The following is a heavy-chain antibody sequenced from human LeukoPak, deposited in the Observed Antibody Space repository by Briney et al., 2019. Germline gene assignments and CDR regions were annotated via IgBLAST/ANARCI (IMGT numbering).Heavy chain of an antibody. CDR2: IKQDGSEK. CDR1: GFTFSSYW. J-gene: IGHJ4*02. Sequence: GGSLRLSCAASGFTFSSYWMSWVRQAPGKGLEWVANIKQDGSEKYYVDSVKGRFTISRDNAKNSLYLQMNSLRAEDTAVYYCARGRVDIVVVIAATEGDYWGQGTLVTVSS. D-gene: IGHD2-15*01. CDR3: ARGRVDIVVVIAATEGDY. V-gene: IGHV3-7*04.